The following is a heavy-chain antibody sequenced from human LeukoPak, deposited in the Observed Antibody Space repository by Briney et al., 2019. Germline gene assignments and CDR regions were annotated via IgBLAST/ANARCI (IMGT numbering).Heavy chain of an antibody. CDR2: ISYDGSNK. D-gene: IGHD6-19*01. J-gene: IGHJ6*02. CDR1: GFTFSSYS. V-gene: IGHV3-30*18. CDR3: TKDQEWLVLHYYYGMDV. Sequence: GGSLRLSCAASGFTFSSYSMNWVRQAPGKGLEWVAVISYDGSNKYYADSVKGRFTISRDNSKNTLHLRMNSLRAEDTAGYYCTKDQEWLVLHYYYGMDVWGQGPTVTVSS.